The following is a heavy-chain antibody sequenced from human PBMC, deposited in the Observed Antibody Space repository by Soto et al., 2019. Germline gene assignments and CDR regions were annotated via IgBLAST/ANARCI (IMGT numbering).Heavy chain of an antibody. CDR3: ARDSTYYDFWSGYPTHFDY. Sequence: EVQLVESGGGLVQPGGSLRLSCAASGFTFSSYWMSWVRQAPGKGLEWVANIKQDGSEKYYVDSVKGRFTISRDNAKNSLYLQMNSLRAEDTAVYYCARDSTYYDFWSGYPTHFDYWGQGTLGTVSS. CDR1: GFTFSSYW. D-gene: IGHD3-3*01. J-gene: IGHJ4*02. CDR2: IKQDGSEK. V-gene: IGHV3-7*01.